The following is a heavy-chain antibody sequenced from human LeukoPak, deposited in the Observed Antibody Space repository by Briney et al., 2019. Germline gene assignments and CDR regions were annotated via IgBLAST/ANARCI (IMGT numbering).Heavy chain of an antibody. CDR2: ISSSSSYI. CDR1: GFTFSSYS. D-gene: IGHD6-19*01. V-gene: IGHV3-21*01. CDR3: ARPFGSSGSNSASFGY. Sequence: GGSLRLSCAASGFTFSSYSMNWVSQAPGKGLEWVSSISSSSSYIYYADSVKGRFTISRDNAKNSLYLQMNSLRAEDTAVYYCARPFGSSGSNSASFGYWGQGTLVTVSS. J-gene: IGHJ4*02.